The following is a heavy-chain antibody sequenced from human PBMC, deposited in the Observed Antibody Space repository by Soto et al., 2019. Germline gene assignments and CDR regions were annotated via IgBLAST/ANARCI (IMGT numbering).Heavy chain of an antibody. D-gene: IGHD3-22*01. J-gene: IGHJ6*02. Sequence: GESLKISCKGSGYSFTSYWIGWVRQMPGKGLEWMGIIYPGDSDTRYSPSFQGQVTISADKSISTAYLQWSSLKASDTAMYYCARQSHQYYYDSSGFIRGHYYYGMDVWGQGTTVTVS. CDR3: ARQSHQYYYDSSGFIRGHYYYGMDV. V-gene: IGHV5-51*01. CDR1: GYSFTSYW. CDR2: IYPGDSDT.